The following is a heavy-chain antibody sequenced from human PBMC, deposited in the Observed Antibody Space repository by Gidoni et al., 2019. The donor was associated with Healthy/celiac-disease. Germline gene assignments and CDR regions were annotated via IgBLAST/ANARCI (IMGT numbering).Heavy chain of an antibody. CDR2: ISGSGGST. CDR3: AKSRGASGYYPTDWYFDL. D-gene: IGHD3-22*01. V-gene: IGHV3-23*01. J-gene: IGHJ2*01. Sequence: APGKGLEWVSAISGSGGSTYYADSVKGRFTISRDNSKNTLYLQMNSLRAEDTTVYYCAKSRGASGYYPTDWYFDLWGRGTLVTVSS.